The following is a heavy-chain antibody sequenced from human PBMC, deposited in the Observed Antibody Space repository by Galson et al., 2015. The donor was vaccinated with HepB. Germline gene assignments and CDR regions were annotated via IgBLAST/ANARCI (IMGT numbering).Heavy chain of an antibody. Sequence: SVKVSCKASGHTFRNFGIYWVRQAPGRGLEWMGWISPYNGNTNYAQKFQGRVTMTADTSTRTAYMELRSLRSDDTALYYCARGGMATIGGPSFDYWGQGVLVTVSS. J-gene: IGHJ4*02. V-gene: IGHV1-18*01. D-gene: IGHD5-24*01. CDR1: GHTFRNFG. CDR2: ISPYNGNT. CDR3: ARGGMATIGGPSFDY.